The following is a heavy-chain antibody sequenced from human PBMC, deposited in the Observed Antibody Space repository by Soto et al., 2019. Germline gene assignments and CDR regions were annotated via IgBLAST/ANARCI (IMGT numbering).Heavy chain of an antibody. J-gene: IGHJ3*02. Sequence: EVQLVESGGGLVKPGGSLRLSCAASGFTFSSYSMNWVRQAPGKGLEWVSSISGSGSYINSADSVKGRFTISRDNAKNSLYPQMTGLRPEDTVVYYCAREFYSWGGGAFDIWGQGTMVTVSS. D-gene: IGHD3-16*01. V-gene: IGHV3-21*01. CDR2: ISGSGSYI. CDR1: GFTFSSYS. CDR3: AREFYSWGGGAFDI.